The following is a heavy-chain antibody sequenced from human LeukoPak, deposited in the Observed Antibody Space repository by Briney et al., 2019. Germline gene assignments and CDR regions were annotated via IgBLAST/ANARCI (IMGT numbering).Heavy chain of an antibody. CDR3: AKGGYSSGWTGWFDP. CDR1: GFTFDDYA. V-gene: IGHV3-9*01. J-gene: IGHJ5*02. D-gene: IGHD6-19*01. CDR2: ISWNSGSI. Sequence: PGGSLRLSSAASGFTFDDYAMHWVRQAPGKGLEWVSGISWNSGSIGYADSVKGRFTISRDNAKNSLYLQMNSLRAEDTALYYCAKGGYSSGWTGWFDPWGQGTLVTVSS.